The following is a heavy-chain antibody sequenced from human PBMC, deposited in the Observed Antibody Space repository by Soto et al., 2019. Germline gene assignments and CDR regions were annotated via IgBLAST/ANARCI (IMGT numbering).Heavy chain of an antibody. V-gene: IGHV3-30-3*01. CDR1: GFTFSSNA. Sequence: QVQLVESGGGVVQPGRSLRLSCAASGFTFSSNAMHWVRQAPGKGLEWVAVISYVGGNKYYADSVKGRFTISRDNSKNPLYLQMNSLRAEDTAVYYCARDRSPMAPYSYYYYGMDVSGQGTAVTDSS. J-gene: IGHJ6*02. D-gene: IGHD3-10*01. CDR3: ARDRSPMAPYSYYYYGMDV. CDR2: ISYVGGNK.